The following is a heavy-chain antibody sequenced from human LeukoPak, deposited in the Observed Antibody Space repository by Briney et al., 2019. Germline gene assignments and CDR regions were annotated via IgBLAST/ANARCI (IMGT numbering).Heavy chain of an antibody. CDR3: ARAPWFGDYYYYYYMDV. J-gene: IGHJ6*03. V-gene: IGHV1-18*01. D-gene: IGHD3-10*01. Sequence: ASVKVSCKASGYTFTSYGISWVRQAPGQRLEWMGWISAYNGNTNYAQKLQGRVTMTTDTSTSTAYMELRSLRSDDTAVYYCARAPWFGDYYYYYYMDVWGKGTTVTISS. CDR2: ISAYNGNT. CDR1: GYTFTSYG.